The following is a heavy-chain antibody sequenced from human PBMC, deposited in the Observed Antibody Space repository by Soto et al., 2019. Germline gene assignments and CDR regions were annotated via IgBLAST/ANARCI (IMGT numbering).Heavy chain of an antibody. CDR2: ISSSSSYI. CDR3: ACLCYGGVDIVATIAKENDY. J-gene: IGHJ4*02. Sequence: GGSLRLSCAASGFTFSSYSMNWVRQAPGKGLEWVSSISSSSSYIYYADSVKGRFTISRDNAKNSLYLQMNSLRAEDTAVYYCACLCYGGVDIVATIAKENDYWGQGTLVTVSS. D-gene: IGHD5-12*01. V-gene: IGHV3-21*01. CDR1: GFTFSSYS.